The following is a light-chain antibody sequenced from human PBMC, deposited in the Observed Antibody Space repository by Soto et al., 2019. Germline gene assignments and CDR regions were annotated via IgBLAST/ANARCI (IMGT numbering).Light chain of an antibody. V-gene: IGLV2-14*01. Sequence: QSALTQPASVSGSPGQSIAISCAGTSSDIGTYNHVSWYQQHPGKAPQLIIYEDINRPSGLSSRFSGSKSGNTASLTISGLQAEDEADYFCCSYTTSSTLVCGTGTKLTFL. CDR1: SSDIGTYNH. J-gene: IGLJ1*01. CDR3: CSYTTSSTLV. CDR2: EDI.